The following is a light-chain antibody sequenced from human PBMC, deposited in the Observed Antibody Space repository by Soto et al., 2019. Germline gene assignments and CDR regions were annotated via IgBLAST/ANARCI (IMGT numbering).Light chain of an antibody. CDR2: AAS. CDR3: QQSYSDPWT. Sequence: DIQMTQSPSSLSASVGDSVTITCRASQTIRTSLNWYQHKPGKAPKLLIYAASSLQSGVPSRFSGGGSWTDFSLPISSLQPEDVATYYCQQSYSDPWTFGQGTKLDI. V-gene: IGKV1-39*01. CDR1: QTIRTS. J-gene: IGKJ1*01.